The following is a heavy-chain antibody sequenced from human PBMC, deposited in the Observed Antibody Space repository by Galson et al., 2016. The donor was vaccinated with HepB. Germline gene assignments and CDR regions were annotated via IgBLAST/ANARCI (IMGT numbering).Heavy chain of an antibody. V-gene: IGHV3-21*04. D-gene: IGHD6-19*01. CDR3: AKIWGKSSGWYGSSYYQYGMDV. CDR2: ISSRSSYI. Sequence: SLRLSCAVSGFTFTTYSMSWVRQVPGKGLEWVSSISSRSSYIYYADSVKGRFTISRDNPKNTLYLQMKSLRVDDTAVYYCAKIWGKSSGWYGSSYYQYGMDVWGQGTTVRVSS. CDR1: GFTFTTYS. J-gene: IGHJ6*02.